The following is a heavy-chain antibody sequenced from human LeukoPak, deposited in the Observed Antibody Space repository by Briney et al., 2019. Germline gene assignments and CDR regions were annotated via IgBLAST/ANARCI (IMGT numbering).Heavy chain of an antibody. CDR1: GYSFSSYW. V-gene: IGHV5-51*01. CDR2: TYPGDSDT. J-gene: IGHJ4*02. CDR3: ARRRGSQRDFDY. Sequence: GESLKISCKGSGYSFSSYWIGWVRQMPGKGLEWMGITYPGDSDTRYSPSFQGQVTMSADKSTNTAYLQWSRLKASDTAMYYCARRRGSQRDFDYWGQGTLVTVSS. D-gene: IGHD2-2*01.